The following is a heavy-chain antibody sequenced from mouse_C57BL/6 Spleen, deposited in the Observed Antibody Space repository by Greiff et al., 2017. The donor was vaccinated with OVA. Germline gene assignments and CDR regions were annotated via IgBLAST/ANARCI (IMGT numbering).Heavy chain of an antibody. J-gene: IGHJ1*03. CDR1: GYTFTSYW. CDR2: IHPNSGST. CDR3: ARLSYSNYHEV. D-gene: IGHD2-5*01. V-gene: IGHV1-64*01. Sequence: QVQLQQPGAELVKPGASVKLSCKASGYTFTSYWMHWVKQRPGQGLEWIGMIHPNSGSTNYNEKFESKATLTVDKSSSTAYMQLSSLTSEDSAVYYCARLSYSNYHEVWGTGTTVTVSS.